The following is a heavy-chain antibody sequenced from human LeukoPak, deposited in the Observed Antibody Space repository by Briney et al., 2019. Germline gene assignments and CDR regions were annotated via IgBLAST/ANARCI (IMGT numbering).Heavy chain of an antibody. D-gene: IGHD2-21*02. CDR2: ISYDGSNK. V-gene: IGHV3-30-3*01. Sequence: GGSLRLSCAASGFTFSSYAMHWVRQAPGKGLEWVAVISYDGSNKYYADSVKGRFTISRDNSKNTLYLQMNSLRAEDTAVYYCAKDQIVVVTAIFDYWGQGTLVTVSS. CDR1: GFTFSSYA. J-gene: IGHJ4*02. CDR3: AKDQIVVVTAIFDY.